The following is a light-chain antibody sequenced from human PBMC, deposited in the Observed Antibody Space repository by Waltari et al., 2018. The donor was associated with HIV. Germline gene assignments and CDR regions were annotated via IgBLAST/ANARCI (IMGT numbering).Light chain of an antibody. CDR3: QQRSNWPRT. CDR1: QSVGSY. J-gene: IGKJ1*01. V-gene: IGKV3-11*01. Sequence: EIVLTQSPATLSLSPGERATLSCRASQSVGSYLAWYRQKPGQAPRLLIYDASNRATGIPARFSGSGSGSDFTLTISSLEPEDFAVYYCQQRSNWPRTFGQGTKVEIK. CDR2: DAS.